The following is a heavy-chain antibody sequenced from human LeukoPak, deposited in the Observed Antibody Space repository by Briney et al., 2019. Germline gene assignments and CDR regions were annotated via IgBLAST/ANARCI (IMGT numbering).Heavy chain of an antibody. D-gene: IGHD1-1*01. CDR2: INPNSGGT. V-gene: IGHV1-2*06. Sequence: ASVKVSCKASGYTFTGYYTHWVRQAPGQGLEWMGRINPNSGGTNYAQKFQGRVTMTRDTSISTAYMELSRLRSDDTAVYYCARDYNGDYFDYWGQGTLVTVSS. J-gene: IGHJ4*02. CDR3: ARDYNGDYFDY. CDR1: GYTFTGYY.